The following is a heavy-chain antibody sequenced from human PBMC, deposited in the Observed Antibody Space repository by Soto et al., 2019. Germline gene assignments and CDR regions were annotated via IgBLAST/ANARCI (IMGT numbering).Heavy chain of an antibody. CDR1: GGSISSYY. V-gene: IGHV4-59*01. D-gene: IGHD3-3*01. J-gene: IGHJ4*02. Sequence: SETLSLTCTVSGGSISSYYWSWIRQPPGKGLEWIGYIYYSGSTNYNPSLKSRVTISVDTSKNQFSLKLSSVTAADTAVYYCARDHADFWSGYYRGDYFDYWGQGALVTVSS. CDR2: IYYSGST. CDR3: ARDHADFWSGYYRGDYFDY.